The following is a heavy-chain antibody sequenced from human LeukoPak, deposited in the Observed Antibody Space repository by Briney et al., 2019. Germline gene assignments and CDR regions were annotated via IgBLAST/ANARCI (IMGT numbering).Heavy chain of an antibody. D-gene: IGHD1-26*01. Sequence: GGSLRLSCATSGFTFSDYDINWVRQAPGKGLEWLSFITTSSVTIYYADSVKGRFTISRDNAKNSLYLQMNSLRAEDTAVYYCARESRSSGSYSFWDAFDIWGQGTMVTVSS. J-gene: IGHJ3*02. CDR2: ITTSSVTI. V-gene: IGHV3-48*01. CDR1: GFTFSDYD. CDR3: ARESRSSGSYSFWDAFDI.